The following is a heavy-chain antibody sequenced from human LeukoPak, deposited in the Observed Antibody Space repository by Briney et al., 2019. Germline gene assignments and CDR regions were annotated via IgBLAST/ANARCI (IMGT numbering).Heavy chain of an antibody. CDR2: ISGSGGST. D-gene: IGHD3-22*01. CDR1: GFTFSSYA. V-gene: IGHV3-23*01. CDR3: AKTRGDSSGYYEYYFDY. J-gene: IGHJ4*02. Sequence: GGSLRLSCAASGFTFSSYAMSWVRQAPGKGLEWVSAISGSGGSTYHADSVKGRFTISRDNSKNTLYLQMNSLRAEDTAVYYCAKTRGDSSGYYEYYFDYWGQGTLVTVSS.